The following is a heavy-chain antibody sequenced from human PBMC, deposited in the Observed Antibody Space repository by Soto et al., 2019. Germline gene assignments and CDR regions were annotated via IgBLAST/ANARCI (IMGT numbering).Heavy chain of an antibody. V-gene: IGHV3-30*18. J-gene: IGHJ4*02. Sequence: QVQLVESGGGVVQPGRSLRLSCAGSGFTFSNYGLQWVRQAPRKGLEWVAGISSDGSNRNYGDYGKGRFTISRHNSKNMLYLQMSSLIAEDTAVYYCAKDGAPRYGSRRSCHPAGAYWGQGTLVTVSS. D-gene: IGHD2-15*01. CDR1: GFTFSNYG. CDR3: AKDGAPRYGSRRSCHPAGAY. CDR2: ISSDGSNR.